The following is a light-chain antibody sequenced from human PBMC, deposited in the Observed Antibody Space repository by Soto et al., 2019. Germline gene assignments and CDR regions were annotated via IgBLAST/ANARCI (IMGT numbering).Light chain of an antibody. CDR2: DVS. Sequence: QSALTQPRSVSGSPGQSVTISCTGTSSDVGGYNYVSWYQQHPGKAPKLIIYDVSERPSGVPDRFSGSKSGNTASLTVSGLQAEDEADYYCSSYAGSNIWVFGGGTKLTVL. J-gene: IGLJ3*02. CDR1: SSDVGGYNY. V-gene: IGLV2-11*01. CDR3: SSYAGSNIWV.